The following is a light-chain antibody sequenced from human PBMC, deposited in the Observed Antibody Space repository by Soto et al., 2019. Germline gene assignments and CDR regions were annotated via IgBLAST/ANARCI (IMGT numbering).Light chain of an antibody. J-gene: IGLJ2*01. CDR2: DVS. CDR3: SSYTSSSTPVV. CDR1: SSDVGGYNY. Sequence: QSVLTQPASVSGSPGQSITNSCTGTSSDVGGYNYVSWYQQHPGKAPKLMIYDVSNRPSGVSNRFSGSKSGNTASLTISGLQAEDEADYYCSSYTSSSTPVVFGGGTNLTVL. V-gene: IGLV2-14*01.